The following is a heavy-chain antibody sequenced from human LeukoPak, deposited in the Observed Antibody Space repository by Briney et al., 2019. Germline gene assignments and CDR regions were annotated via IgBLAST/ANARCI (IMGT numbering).Heavy chain of an antibody. D-gene: IGHD6-19*01. J-gene: IGHJ4*02. V-gene: IGHV3-23*01. CDR1: GFTFRSYA. CDR2: ISGSGDST. Sequence: GGSLRLSCAASGFTFRSYAMSWVRQAPGKGLEWVSGISGSGDSTNYADSVKGRSTISRDNSKNTLYLQMNNLRAEDTAVYYCAKEAVTGPFDYWGQGTLVTVSS. CDR3: AKEAVTGPFDY.